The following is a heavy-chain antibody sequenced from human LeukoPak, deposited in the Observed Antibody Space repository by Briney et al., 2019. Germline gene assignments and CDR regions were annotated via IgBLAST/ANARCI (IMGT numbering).Heavy chain of an antibody. CDR3: ARHGSDAFDI. V-gene: IGHV3-74*01. CDR1: GFTFSSYW. Sequence: GGSLRLSCAASGFTFSSYWMHWVRQAPGKGLVWVSHINSDGSSRTYADSVKGRLTISRDNAKNTLYLQMNSLRAEDTAVYYCARHGSDAFDIWGQGTVVTVSS. J-gene: IGHJ3*02. D-gene: IGHD5-24*01. CDR2: INSDGSSR.